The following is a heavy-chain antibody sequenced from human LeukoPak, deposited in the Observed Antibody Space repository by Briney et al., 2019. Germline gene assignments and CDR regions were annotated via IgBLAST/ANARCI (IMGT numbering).Heavy chain of an antibody. CDR1: GYTFTGYY. CDR2: INPNSGGT. J-gene: IGHJ6*02. CDR3: ARRTSGYYYYGMDV. Sequence: ASVKVSCKASGYTFTGYYMHWVRQAPGQGLEWMGWINPNSGGTSYAQKFQGRVTMTRDTSISTAYMELSRLRSEDTAVYYCARRTSGYYYYGMDVWGQGTTVTVSS. V-gene: IGHV1-2*02. D-gene: IGHD3-16*01.